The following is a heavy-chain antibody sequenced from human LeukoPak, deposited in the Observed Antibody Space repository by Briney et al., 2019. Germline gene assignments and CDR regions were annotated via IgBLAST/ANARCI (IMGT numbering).Heavy chain of an antibody. CDR3: AKDFSSSWQFDP. D-gene: IGHD6-13*01. CDR2: ITESSGYT. V-gene: IGHV3-23*01. J-gene: IGHJ5*02. CDR1: GFTFSSYA. Sequence: GGSLRLSCAASGFTFSSYAMTWVRQTPGKGLEWVSSITESSGYTYYADSVKGRFTVSRDNSKNTLYLQMNSLRVEDTALYYCAKDFSSSWQFDPWRQGTLVTVSS.